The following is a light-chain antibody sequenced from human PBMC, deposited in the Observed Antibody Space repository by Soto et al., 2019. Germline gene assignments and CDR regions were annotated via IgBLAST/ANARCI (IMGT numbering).Light chain of an antibody. CDR3: QQLNTYLP. V-gene: IGKV1-9*01. Sequence: DIQLTQSPSFLSASVGDRVTITCRASQGISSYLAWYQQKSGKAPKLLIYAASTLESGVPSRFSGSGSGTEFTLTISSLQPEDFATYYCQQLNTYLPFGQGTKLEIK. CDR2: AAS. J-gene: IGKJ2*01. CDR1: QGISSY.